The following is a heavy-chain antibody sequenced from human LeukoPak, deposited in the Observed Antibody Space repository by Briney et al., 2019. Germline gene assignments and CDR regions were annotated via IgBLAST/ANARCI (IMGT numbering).Heavy chain of an antibody. J-gene: IGHJ4*02. CDR3: ATVEREYFDTSGYFDF. Sequence: GASVKVSCKASGYTFTGYYMHWVRQAPGQGLEWMGWINPNSGGTNYAQKFQGRVTMTRDTSTDTAYMELSSLRSEDTAVYYCATVEREYFDTSGYFDFWGQGTLVTVSS. CDR2: INPNSGGT. CDR1: GYTFTGYY. V-gene: IGHV1-2*02. D-gene: IGHD3-22*01.